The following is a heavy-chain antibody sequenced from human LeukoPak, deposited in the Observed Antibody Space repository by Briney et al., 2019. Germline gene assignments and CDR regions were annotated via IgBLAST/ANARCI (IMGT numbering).Heavy chain of an antibody. D-gene: IGHD4-17*01. J-gene: IGHJ4*02. CDR2: IIPIFGTA. Sequence: GASVKVSCKAFGGTFNNSLITWVRQAPGQRLEWMGGIIPIFGTANYAQKFQGRVTITADESTSTAYMELSSLRSEDTAVYYCARLNPTVTTTVDYWGQGTLVTVSS. CDR3: ARLNPTVTTTVDY. CDR1: GGTFNNSL. V-gene: IGHV1-69*13.